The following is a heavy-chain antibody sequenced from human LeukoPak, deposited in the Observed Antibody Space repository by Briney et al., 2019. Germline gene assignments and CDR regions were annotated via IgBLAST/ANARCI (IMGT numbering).Heavy chain of an antibody. CDR1: GGSISSGGYY. V-gene: IGHV4-31*03. J-gene: IGHJ6*02. D-gene: IGHD2-2*01. CDR3: ATFLVVPAAMVYYYYGMDV. Sequence: SETLSLTCTVSGGSISSGGYYWSWIRQHPGKGLEWIGYIYYSGSTYYNPSLKSRVTISVDTSKNQFFLKLSSVTAADTAVYYCATFLVVPAAMVYYYYGMDVWGQGTTVNVSS. CDR2: IYYSGST.